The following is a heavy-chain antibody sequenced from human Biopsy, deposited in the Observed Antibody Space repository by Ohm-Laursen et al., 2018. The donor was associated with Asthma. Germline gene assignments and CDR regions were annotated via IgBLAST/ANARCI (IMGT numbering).Heavy chain of an antibody. CDR2: INSVFGTT. Sequence: SVKVSCKSLGGTFNTHVIGWVRQAPGQGLEWMGGINSVFGTTTYPQKFQDRVTITADDSTSTVYMELSSLRSEDTAVYYCARKAGSCISRTCYSLDSWGQGTLVTVSS. CDR3: ARKAGSCISRTCYSLDS. J-gene: IGHJ4*02. CDR1: GGTFNTHV. V-gene: IGHV1-69*13. D-gene: IGHD2-2*01.